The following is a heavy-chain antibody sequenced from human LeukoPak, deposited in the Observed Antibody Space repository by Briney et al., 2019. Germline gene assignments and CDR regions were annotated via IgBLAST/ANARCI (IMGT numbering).Heavy chain of an antibody. V-gene: IGHV4-31*03. J-gene: IGHJ4*02. Sequence: SETLSLTCTVSGGSISSGGYYWSWIRQHPGKGPEWIGYIYHSGSTYYNPSLKSRVTISVDRSKNQFSLKLSSVTAADTAVYYCARDRSSGRIYWGQGTLVTVSS. CDR1: GGSISSGGYY. D-gene: IGHD6-19*01. CDR2: IYHSGST. CDR3: ARDRSSGRIY.